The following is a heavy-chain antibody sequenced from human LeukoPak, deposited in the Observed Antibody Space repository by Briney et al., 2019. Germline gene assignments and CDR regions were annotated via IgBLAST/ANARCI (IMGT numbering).Heavy chain of an antibody. D-gene: IGHD2-2*01. V-gene: IGHV3-30-3*01. J-gene: IGHJ6*02. CDR1: EFTFSNHA. CDR3: AKDRSQEAIYQGALDV. CDR2: IASDGTKA. Sequence: GGSLRLSCAASEFTFSNHAMHWVRQAPGKGLEWVAIIASDGTKAYYADSVKGRFSISRDNSKNTVDLQMNTLRTEDTAIYYCAKDRSQEAIYQGALDVWGQGTTVTVSS.